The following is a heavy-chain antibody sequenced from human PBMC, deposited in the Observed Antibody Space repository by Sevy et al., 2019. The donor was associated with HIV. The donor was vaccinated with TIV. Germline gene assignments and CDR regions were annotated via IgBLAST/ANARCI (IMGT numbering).Heavy chain of an antibody. V-gene: IGHV3-49*03. CDR2: IRSKDYGGTT. D-gene: IGHD2-21*01. J-gene: IGHJ6*02. CDR1: GFTFGDFA. CDR3: TRDGGGRNILASYYYYDMDV. Sequence: GGSLRLSCTTSGFTFGDFAMSWFRQAPGKGLEWVGFIRSKDYGGTTEYAASVKGRFTISRDDSKNIAYMQMNSLKTEDTAVYFCTRDGGGRNILASYYYYDMDVWGQGTTVTVSS.